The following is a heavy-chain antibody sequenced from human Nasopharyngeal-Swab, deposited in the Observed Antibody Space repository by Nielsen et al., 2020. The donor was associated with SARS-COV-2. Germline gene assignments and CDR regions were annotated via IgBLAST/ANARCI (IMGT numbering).Heavy chain of an antibody. Sequence: ESLKISCAASGFTFSSYAMSWVRQAPGKGLEWVSAISGSGGSTYYADSVKGRFTISRDNSKNTLYLQMNSLRAEDTAVYYCAKSLKALVAAWKDAFDIWGQGTMVTVSS. D-gene: IGHD2-15*01. CDR2: ISGSGGST. CDR1: GFTFSSYA. CDR3: AKSLKALVAAWKDAFDI. J-gene: IGHJ3*02. V-gene: IGHV3-23*01.